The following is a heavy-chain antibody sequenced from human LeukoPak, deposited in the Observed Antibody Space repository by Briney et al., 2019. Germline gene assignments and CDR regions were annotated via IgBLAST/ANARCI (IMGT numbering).Heavy chain of an antibody. V-gene: IGHV3-7*01. CDR1: GFTFSSYW. CDR2: IKQDGSEK. D-gene: IGHD5-18*01. CDR3: ARVSTANGGDNWFDP. Sequence: GGSLRLSCAASGFTFSSYWMSWVRQAPGKGLEWVANIKQDGSEKHYVDSVKGRFTISRDNAKNSLYLQMNSLRAEDTAVYYCARVSTANGGDNWFDPWGQGTLVTVSS. J-gene: IGHJ5*02.